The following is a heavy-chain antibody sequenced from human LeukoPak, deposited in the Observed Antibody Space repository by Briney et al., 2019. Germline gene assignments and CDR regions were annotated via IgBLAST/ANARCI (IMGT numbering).Heavy chain of an antibody. V-gene: IGHV5-51*01. CDR3: ARQGYNSTWDRYLAY. D-gene: IGHD6-13*01. CDR2: IYPGDSDV. CDR1: GYSFSNYW. J-gene: IGHJ4*02. Sequence: GESLQISCKGSGYSFSNYWIGWVRQMPGKGLEWMGIIYPGDSDVRYSPSFQGQVTNSADKSISIAYLQWSSLQASDTAMYYCARQGYNSTWDRYLAYWGQGTQVTVSS.